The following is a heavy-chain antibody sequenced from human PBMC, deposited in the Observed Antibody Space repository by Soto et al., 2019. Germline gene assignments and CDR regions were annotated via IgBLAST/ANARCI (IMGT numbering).Heavy chain of an antibody. J-gene: IGHJ3*01. Sequence: QVQLQESGPGLVRPSETLSLTCSVSGDSIGSTIHYXSWIRLHPGKGLEYIGYIYYSGATYYSPSHESRDTRSVDTYKNQYSLKLTSVTASDTTRHYCAKCRDNGDKRDAFDVWGQGTMDTVTS. V-gene: IGHV4-31*03. CDR1: GDSIGSTIHY. CDR3: AKCRDNGDKRDAFDV. CDR2: IYYSGAT. D-gene: IGHD4-17*01.